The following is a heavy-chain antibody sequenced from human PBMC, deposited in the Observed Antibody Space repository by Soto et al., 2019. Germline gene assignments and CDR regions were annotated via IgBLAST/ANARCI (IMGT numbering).Heavy chain of an antibody. CDR3: ARRNYFYALDV. CDR2: INYSGST. Sequence: SETLSLTCAVSGGSFSCYYWVWVRQPPGKGLEWVGEINYSGSTNYNPSLKRRVTISVDTSKNQVSLKVTSVTAADTAMYYCARRNYFYALDVWGQGTTVTVSS. J-gene: IGHJ6*02. CDR1: GGSFSCYY. V-gene: IGHV4-34*01.